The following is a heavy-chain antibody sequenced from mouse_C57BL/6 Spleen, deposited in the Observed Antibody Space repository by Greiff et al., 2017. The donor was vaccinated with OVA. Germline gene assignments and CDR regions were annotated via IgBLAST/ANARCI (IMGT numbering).Heavy chain of an antibody. D-gene: IGHD1-1*01. V-gene: IGHV5-4*01. Sequence: EVQVVESGGGLVKPGGSLKLSCAASGFTFSSYAMSWVRQTPEKRLEWVATISDGGSYTYYPDNVKGRFTISRDNAKNNLYLQMSHLKSEDTAMYYCARGRDITTVVAHWYFEVWGTGTTVTVSS. CDR1: GFTFSSYA. CDR2: ISDGGSYT. CDR3: ARGRDITTVVAHWYFEV. J-gene: IGHJ1*03.